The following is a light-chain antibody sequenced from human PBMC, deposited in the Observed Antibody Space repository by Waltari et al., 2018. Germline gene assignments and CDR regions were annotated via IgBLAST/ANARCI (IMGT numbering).Light chain of an antibody. J-gene: IGLJ2*01. CDR2: DNA. Sequence: SYVLTQPPSVSVSPGQTAMISCGGDSIGSESVHWYQQKPGQAPVLVVYDNADRPSGIPRRIYGSNSGTTATLTISGAEAGDEADYYCQVWDSSSDHVVFGGGTKLTVL. CDR3: QVWDSSSDHVV. CDR1: SIGSES. V-gene: IGLV3-21*02.